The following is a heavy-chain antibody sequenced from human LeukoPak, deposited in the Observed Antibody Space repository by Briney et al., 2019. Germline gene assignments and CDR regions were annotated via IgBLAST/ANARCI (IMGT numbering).Heavy chain of an antibody. Sequence: SETLSLTCAVYGGSFSGYYWSWIRQPPGKGLEWIGSIYHSGSTYYNPSLKSRVTISVDTSKNQFSLKLSSVTAADTAVYYCARGPGINFDYWGQGTLVTVSS. CDR2: IYHSGST. D-gene: IGHD1-14*01. J-gene: IGHJ4*02. CDR3: ARGPGINFDY. V-gene: IGHV4-34*01. CDR1: GGSFSGYY.